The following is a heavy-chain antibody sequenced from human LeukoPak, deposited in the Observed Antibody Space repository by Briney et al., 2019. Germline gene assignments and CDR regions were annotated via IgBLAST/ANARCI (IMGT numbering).Heavy chain of an antibody. V-gene: IGHV3-21*01. D-gene: IGHD2-21*02. CDR2: ISSSSSYI. CDR1: GFTFSSYS. J-gene: IGHJ2*01. Sequence: PGGSLRLSCAASGFTFSSYSMNWVRQAPGKGMEWVSSISSSSSYIYYADSVKGRFTISRDNAKNSLYLQMNSLRAEDTAVYYCASDASLGGGDCYPYWYFDLWGRGTLVTVSS. CDR3: ASDASLGGGDCYPYWYFDL.